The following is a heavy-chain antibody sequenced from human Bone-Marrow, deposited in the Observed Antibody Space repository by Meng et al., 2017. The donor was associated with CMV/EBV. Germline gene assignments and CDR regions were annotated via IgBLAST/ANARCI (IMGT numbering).Heavy chain of an antibody. CDR3: ARGREDSKWLASSSLDY. CDR2: IRSNSNMI. CDR1: GFTFSSYG. D-gene: IGHD6-6*01. J-gene: IGHJ4*02. V-gene: IGHV3-48*04. Sequence: GGSLRLSCAASGFTFSSYGMNWVRQAPGKGLEWLSFIRSNSNMIKYADSVKGRFTISRDNAKNSLYLQMNSLRAEDTAVYYCARGREDSKWLASSSLDYWGQGTLVTVSS.